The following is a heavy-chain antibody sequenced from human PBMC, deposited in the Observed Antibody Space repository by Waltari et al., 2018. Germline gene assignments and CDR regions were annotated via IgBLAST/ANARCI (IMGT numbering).Heavy chain of an antibody. CDR2: SNASSGGT. Sequence: QVQLVQSGAEVKKPGASVKVSXXASGYTFTGYFIHWVRQAPGQGLEWRGWSNASSGGTNYAQKFQSRMTMTRDTSISTAFMGLSSLRSDDTAVFYCARDDAAAAGSYMDVWGKGTTVTVSS. J-gene: IGHJ6*03. CDR1: GYTFTGYF. V-gene: IGHV1-2*02. CDR3: ARDDAAAAGSYMDV. D-gene: IGHD6-13*01.